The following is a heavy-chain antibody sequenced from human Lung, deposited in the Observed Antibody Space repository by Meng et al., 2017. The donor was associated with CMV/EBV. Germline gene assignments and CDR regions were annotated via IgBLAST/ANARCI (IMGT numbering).Heavy chain of an antibody. CDR1: GGTFSTYV. CDR2: IIPMFGKT. J-gene: IGHJ4*02. CDR3: ASHAEDHYDSRDFSPYEH. V-gene: IGHV1-69*13. D-gene: IGHD3-22*01. Sequence: SVKVSCKASGGTFSTYVLSWVRQAPGQGLEWLGGIIPMFGKTNYAQKFQGRLTIKADDSTRTAYMDLSSLTSEDTAVYYCASHAEDHYDSRDFSPYEHWGQGTLVTVSS.